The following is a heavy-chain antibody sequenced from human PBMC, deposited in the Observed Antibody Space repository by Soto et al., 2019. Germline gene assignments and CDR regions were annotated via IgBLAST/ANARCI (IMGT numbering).Heavy chain of an antibody. D-gene: IGHD1-26*01. V-gene: IGHV4-31*03. CDR2: IYYSGST. J-gene: IGHJ2*01. CDR3: ARDGSEAKADWYFDL. CDR1: GGSISSGGYY. Sequence: QVQLQESGPGLVKPSQTLSLTCTVSGGSISSGGYYWSWIRQHPGKGLEWIGYIYYSGSTYYNPSLKSRVTISVDTSKNQFSLKLSSVTAADMAVYYCARDGSEAKADWYFDLWGRGTLVTVSS.